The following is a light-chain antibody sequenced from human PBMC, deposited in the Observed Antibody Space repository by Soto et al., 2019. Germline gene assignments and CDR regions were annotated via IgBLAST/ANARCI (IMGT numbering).Light chain of an antibody. CDR3: HQYGSSVLT. CDR2: GTS. CDR1: QTINNNY. Sequence: EIVLTQSPGTLSLSXXXXATLSCRASQTINNNYFAWYQQRPGQAPRLLLFGTSSRAPGIPVRFIGSGSGTDYPLTITRLESEDFALDYCHQYGSSVLTFGGGTKVEIK. V-gene: IGKV3-20*01. J-gene: IGKJ4*01.